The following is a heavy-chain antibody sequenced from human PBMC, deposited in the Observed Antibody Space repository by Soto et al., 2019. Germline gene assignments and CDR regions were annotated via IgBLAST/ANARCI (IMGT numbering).Heavy chain of an antibody. CDR3: ARDPEQQLVLPLLYYYYYGMDV. D-gene: IGHD6-13*01. CDR2: IWYDGSNK. Sequence: QVQLVESGGGVVQPGRSLRLSCAASGFTFSSYGMHWVRQAPGKGLEWVAVIWYDGSNKYYADSVKGRFTISRDNSKNTLYLQMNSLRAEDTAVYYCARDPEQQLVLPLLYYYYYGMDVWGQGTTVTVSS. V-gene: IGHV3-33*01. CDR1: GFTFSSYG. J-gene: IGHJ6*02.